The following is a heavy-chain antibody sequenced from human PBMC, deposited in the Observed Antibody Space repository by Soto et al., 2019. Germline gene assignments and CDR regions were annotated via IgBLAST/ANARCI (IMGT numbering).Heavy chain of an antibody. Sequence: GGSLRLSCAASGFTLSGFWMTWVRQAPGKGLEWVANIKQDGSEKYYVDSVKGRFTISRDNAKNSLFLQMNSLRAEDTAVYYCARDYHSSGWDCFDYWGQGTLVTVSS. CDR3: ARDYHSSGWDCFDY. CDR1: GFTLSGFW. D-gene: IGHD6-19*01. V-gene: IGHV3-7*01. J-gene: IGHJ4*02. CDR2: IKQDGSEK.